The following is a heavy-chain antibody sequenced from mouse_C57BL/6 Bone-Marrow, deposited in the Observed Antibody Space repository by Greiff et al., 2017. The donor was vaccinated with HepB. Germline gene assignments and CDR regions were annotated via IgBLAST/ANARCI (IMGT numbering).Heavy chain of an antibody. V-gene: IGHV5-6*01. D-gene: IGHD6-1*01. CDR2: ISSGGSYT. CDR3: ARQTPRGWFAY. J-gene: IGHJ3*01. CDR1: GFTFSSYG. Sequence: EVQLVESGGDLVKPGGSLKLSCAASGFTFSSYGMSWVRQTPDKRLEWVATISSGGSYTYYPDSVKGRFTISRDNAKNTLYLQMSSLKSEDTAMYYCARQTPRGWFAYWGQGTLVTVSA.